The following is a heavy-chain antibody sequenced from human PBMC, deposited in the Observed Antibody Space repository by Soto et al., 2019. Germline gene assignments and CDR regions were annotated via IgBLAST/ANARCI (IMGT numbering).Heavy chain of an antibody. Sequence: PLETLSLTCAVYGGSFSGYYWSWIRQPPGKGLEWIGEINHSGSTNYNPSLKSRVTISVDTSKNQFSLKLSSVTAADTAVYYCAREGGAAALYGMDVWGQGTTVTVSS. CDR2: INHSGST. CDR1: GGSFSGYY. D-gene: IGHD6-13*01. V-gene: IGHV4-34*01. CDR3: AREGGAAALYGMDV. J-gene: IGHJ6*02.